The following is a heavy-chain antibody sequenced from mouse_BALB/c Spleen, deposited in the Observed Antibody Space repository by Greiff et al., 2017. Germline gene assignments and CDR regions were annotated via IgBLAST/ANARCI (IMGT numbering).Heavy chain of an antibody. CDR3: ARQEDGYTWFAY. D-gene: IGHD2-3*01. V-gene: IGHV5-12-1*01. CDR1: GFAFSSYD. Sequence: VQLQQSGGGLVKPGGSLKLSCAASGFAFSSYDMSWVRQTPEKRLEWVAYISSGGGSTYYPDTVKGRFTISRDNAKNTLYLQMSSLKSEDTAMYYCARQEDGYTWFAYWGQGTLVTVSA. CDR2: ISSGGGST. J-gene: IGHJ3*01.